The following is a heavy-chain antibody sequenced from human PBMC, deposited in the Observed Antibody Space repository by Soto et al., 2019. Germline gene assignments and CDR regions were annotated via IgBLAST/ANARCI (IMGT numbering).Heavy chain of an antibody. J-gene: IGHJ5*02. CDR3: ARGFPLWFDT. V-gene: IGHV1-3*05. CDR2: INAGNGNT. Sequence: QVQLVQSGAEEKKPGATVKVSCKASGYTFTNYAIDWVRQAPGQRLEWMGWINAGNGNTKYSQKFQGRVTITRDTAASTAYMELSSMRSEDTAVYYCARGFPLWFDTWGQGTLVTVSS. D-gene: IGHD3-3*01. CDR1: GYTFTNYA.